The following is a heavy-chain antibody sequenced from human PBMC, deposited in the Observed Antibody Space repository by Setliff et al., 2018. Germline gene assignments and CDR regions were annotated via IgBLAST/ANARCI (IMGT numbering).Heavy chain of an antibody. J-gene: IGHJ4*02. CDR2: INPSGGFT. Sequence: ASVKVSCKASGYTFTSYYMHWVRQAPGQGLEWMGIINPSGGFTSYAQKFQDRVTMTRDTSTSTVYMELSSLRSGDTAMYYCATSVSWIQLVLYPQGHPEPFDYWGQGTLVTVSS. D-gene: IGHD5-18*01. CDR1: GYTFTSYY. V-gene: IGHV1-46*01. CDR3: ATSVSWIQLVLYPQGHPEPFDY.